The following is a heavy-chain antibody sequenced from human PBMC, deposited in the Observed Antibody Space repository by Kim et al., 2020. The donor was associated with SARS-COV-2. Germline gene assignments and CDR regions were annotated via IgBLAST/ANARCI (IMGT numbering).Heavy chain of an antibody. V-gene: IGHV3-30-3*01. CDR2: MSYDGGKK. CDR1: GFTLNSYT. Sequence: GGSLRLSCAVSGFTLNSYTMYWVRQAPGKGLEWVAVMSYDGGKKYYAESVKGRFTISRDSSQNTLYLQMNNLGPEDTAVYFCARDQQVRGVIVLYYYGMDVWGQGTTVTVS. D-gene: IGHD3-10*01. CDR3: ARDQQVRGVIVLYYYGMDV. J-gene: IGHJ6*02.